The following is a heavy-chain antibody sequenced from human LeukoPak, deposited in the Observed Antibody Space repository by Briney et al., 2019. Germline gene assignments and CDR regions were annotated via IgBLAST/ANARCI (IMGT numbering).Heavy chain of an antibody. J-gene: IGHJ4*02. CDR3: AKELRVRQGYDILTGYPH. D-gene: IGHD3-9*01. CDR2: ISGSGGST. Sequence: GGTLRLSCAASGFTLSSYGMSWVRQAPGKGLEWVSAISGSGGSTYYADSVKGRFTISRDNSKNTLYLQMNSLRAEDTAVYYCAKELRVRQGYDILTGYPHWGQGTLVTVSS. V-gene: IGHV3-23*01. CDR1: GFTLSSYG.